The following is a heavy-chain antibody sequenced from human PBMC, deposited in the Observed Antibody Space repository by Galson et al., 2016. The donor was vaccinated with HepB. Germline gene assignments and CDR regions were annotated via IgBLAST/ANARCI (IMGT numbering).Heavy chain of an antibody. D-gene: IGHD2-2*01. Sequence: SLRLSCAASGFTFSSYGMHWVRQAPGKGLEWVAFISYDGSNKKYADSVKGRFTISRDNSKKTLYLQMNSLRAEDTAVLYCAKDGRIYCSSASCQDHFPYWGQGTLVTVSS. CDR3: AKDGRIYCSSASCQDHFPY. CDR2: ISYDGSNK. J-gene: IGHJ4*02. V-gene: IGHV3-30*18. CDR1: GFTFSSYG.